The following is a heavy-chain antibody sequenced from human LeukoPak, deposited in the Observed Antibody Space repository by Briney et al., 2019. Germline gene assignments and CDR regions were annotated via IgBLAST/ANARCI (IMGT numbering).Heavy chain of an antibody. CDR1: GYSIHSGHY. V-gene: IGHV4-38-2*02. Sequence: PSETLSLTCIVSGYSIHSGHYWAWIRQSQEKGLEWIGNINPRGSTYYTPSLKGRVSMSVDTSQNQFSLTLTSVTAADTAMYYCARPTERDYGSGINWFDPWGQGTLVTVSS. CDR3: ARPTERDYGSGINWFDP. CDR2: INPRGST. J-gene: IGHJ5*02. D-gene: IGHD3-10*01.